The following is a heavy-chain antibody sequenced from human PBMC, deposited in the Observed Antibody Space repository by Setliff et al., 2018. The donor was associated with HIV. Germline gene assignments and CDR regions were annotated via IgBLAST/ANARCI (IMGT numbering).Heavy chain of an antibody. D-gene: IGHD3-3*01. CDR3: ARSGPRDHDFWYDQSRRYFDL. V-gene: IGHV1-8*03. Sequence: ASVKVSCKASGYTFTQSDINWVRQATGQSPEWMGWMNPKSGNTGYKQTFQDRITITRETSTNTIHMELKRLTSEDTAVYYCARSGPRDHDFWYDQSRRYFDLWGRGTLVTV. J-gene: IGHJ2*01. CDR2: MNPKSGNT. CDR1: GYTFTQSD.